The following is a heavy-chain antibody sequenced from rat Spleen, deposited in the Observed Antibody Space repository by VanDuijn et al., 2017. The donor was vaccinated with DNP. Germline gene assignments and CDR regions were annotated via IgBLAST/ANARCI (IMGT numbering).Heavy chain of an antibody. CDR2: IHSAGST. CDR3: ARFGSTVATWYFDY. D-gene: IGHD1-3*01. J-gene: IGHJ2*01. CDR1: GYSITSCCR. V-gene: IGHV3-3*01. Sequence: EVQLQESGPGLVKPSQSLSLTCSVTGYSITSCCRWTWIRKFPGNKLEWMGYIHSAGSTQYNPSLKGRISITGDTSKNQFFLRVNSVTTDDTATYYCARFGSTVATWYFDYWGQGVMVTVSS.